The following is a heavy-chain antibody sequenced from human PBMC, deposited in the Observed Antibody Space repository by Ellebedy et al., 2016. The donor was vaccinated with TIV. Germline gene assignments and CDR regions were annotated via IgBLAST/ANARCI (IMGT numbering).Heavy chain of an antibody. CDR1: GFTFSSYA. J-gene: IGHJ4*02. CDR3: AKDHSYSSVGY. D-gene: IGHD2-21*01. V-gene: IGHV3-23*01. Sequence: GESLKISXAASGFTFSSYAMSWVRQAPGKGLEWVSTITDSGGRTYFADSVKGRFTISRDNSKNTLYLQMNSLRAEDTAVYYCAKDHSYSSVGYWGQGTLVTVSS. CDR2: ITDSGGRT.